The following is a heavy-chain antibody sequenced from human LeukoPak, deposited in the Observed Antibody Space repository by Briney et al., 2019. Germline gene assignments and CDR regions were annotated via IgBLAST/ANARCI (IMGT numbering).Heavy chain of an antibody. J-gene: IGHJ4*02. CDR3: AKAGVRDSSGWYYFDY. Sequence: GGSLRLSCAASGFTFDDYATHWARQAPGKGLEWVSGISWNSGSIGYADSVKGRFTISRDNAKNSLYLQMNSLRAEDMALYYCAKAGVRDSSGWYYFDYWGQGTLVTVSS. D-gene: IGHD6-19*01. CDR1: GFTFDDYA. V-gene: IGHV3-9*03. CDR2: ISWNSGSI.